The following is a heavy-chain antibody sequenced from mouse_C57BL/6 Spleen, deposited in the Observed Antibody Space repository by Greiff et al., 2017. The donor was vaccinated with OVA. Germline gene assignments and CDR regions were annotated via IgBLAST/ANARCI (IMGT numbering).Heavy chain of an antibody. J-gene: IGHJ2*01. V-gene: IGHV1-61*01. Sequence: QVQLQQPGAELVRPGSSVKLSCKASGYTFTSYWMDWVKQRPGQGLEWIGNIYPSDSETHYNQKFKDKATLTVDKSSSTAYMQLSSLTSEDSAVYYYARKDYGSSLDYWGQGTTLTVSS. CDR3: ARKDYGSSLDY. CDR2: IYPSDSET. CDR1: GYTFTSYW. D-gene: IGHD1-1*01.